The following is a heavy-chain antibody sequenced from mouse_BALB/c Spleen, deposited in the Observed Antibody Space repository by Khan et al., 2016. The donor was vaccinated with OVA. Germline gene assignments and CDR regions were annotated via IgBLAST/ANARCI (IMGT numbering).Heavy chain of an antibody. CDR2: ISPGSGDT. J-gene: IGHJ3*01. D-gene: IGHD1-2*01. CDR3: ARRNYFGYTFAY. CDR1: GYTFTDYY. Sequence: QLQQSGAELARPGASVKLSCKASGYTFTDYYINWVKQRTGQGLEWIGEISPGSGDTYYNEKFKGKATLTADKSSSTVYMQLSSLTAEASAVYVCARRNYFGYTFAYWGQGTLVTVSA. V-gene: IGHV1-77*01.